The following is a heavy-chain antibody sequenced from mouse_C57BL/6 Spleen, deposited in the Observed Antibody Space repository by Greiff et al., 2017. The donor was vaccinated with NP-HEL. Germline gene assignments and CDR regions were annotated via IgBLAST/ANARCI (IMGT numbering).Heavy chain of an antibody. CDR2: IDPEDGET. CDR3: ARGYYGSSYEWYFDV. Sequence: EVKLVESGAELVKPGASVKLSCTASGFNIKDYYMHWVKQRTEQGLEWIGRIDPEDGETKYAPKFQGKATITADTSSNTAYLQLSSLTSEDTAVYYCARGYYGSSYEWYFDVWGTGTTVTVSS. D-gene: IGHD1-1*01. CDR1: GFNIKDYY. V-gene: IGHV14-2*01. J-gene: IGHJ1*03.